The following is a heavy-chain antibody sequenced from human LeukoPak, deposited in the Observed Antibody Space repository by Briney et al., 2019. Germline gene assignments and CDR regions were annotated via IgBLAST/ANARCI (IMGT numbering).Heavy chain of an antibody. CDR1: GGSFSGYY. CDR2: INHSGST. V-gene: IGHV4-34*01. Sequence: SETLSLTCAVYGGSFSGYYWNWIRQSPGKGLEWIGEINHSGSTFYNPSHKSRVTMSVDTSKTQFSLKLNSVTAADTAVYYCARGGSDSSGSFVYYFDFWGQGAAVTVSS. J-gene: IGHJ4*02. D-gene: IGHD3-22*01. CDR3: ARGGSDSSGSFVYYFDF.